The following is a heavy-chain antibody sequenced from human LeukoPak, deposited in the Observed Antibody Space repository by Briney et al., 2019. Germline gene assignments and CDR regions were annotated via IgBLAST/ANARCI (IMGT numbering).Heavy chain of an antibody. J-gene: IGHJ3*02. CDR2: INHSGST. CDR3: ARPNGVQRAFDI. Sequence: SETLSLTCAVYGGSFSGYYWSWIRQPPGKGLEWIGEINHSGSTYYNPSLKSRVAISVDTSKNQFSLKLSSVTAADTAVYYCARPNGVQRAFDIWGQGTMVTVSS. D-gene: IGHD2-8*01. CDR1: GGSFSGYY. V-gene: IGHV4-34*01.